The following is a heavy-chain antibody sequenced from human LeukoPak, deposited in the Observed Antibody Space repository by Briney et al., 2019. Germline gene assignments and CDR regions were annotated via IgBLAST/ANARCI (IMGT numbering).Heavy chain of an antibody. J-gene: IGHJ4*02. CDR1: GFTFSSYS. V-gene: IGHV3-21*01. CDR3: AREPHYYGSGTSFDY. Sequence: GGSLRLSCAASGFTFSSYSMKWVRQAPGKGLEWVSSISSSSGYIYYADSVKGRFTISRDNAKNSLYLQMNSLRAEDTAVYYCAREPHYYGSGTSFDYWGRGTLVTVSS. D-gene: IGHD3-10*01. CDR2: ISSSSGYI.